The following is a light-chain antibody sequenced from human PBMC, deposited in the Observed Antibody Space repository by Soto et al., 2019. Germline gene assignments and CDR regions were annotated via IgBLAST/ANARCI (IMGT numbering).Light chain of an antibody. CDR2: FGS. CDR3: MQALQSLT. J-gene: IGKJ5*01. CDR1: QSLLSNNPYIY. Sequence: VVTQSPLTLPVTPGEPASISCRSSQSLLSNNPYIYLDWYVQTPGQSPQLLIYFGSNRAPGVPDRCSGSGSGTDFTMKSNRVEAEDVGTYYCMQALQSLTFGQGTRLEIK. V-gene: IGKV2-28*01.